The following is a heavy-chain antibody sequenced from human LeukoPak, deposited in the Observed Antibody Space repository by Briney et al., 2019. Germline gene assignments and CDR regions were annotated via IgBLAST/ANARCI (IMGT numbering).Heavy chain of an antibody. V-gene: IGHV4-59*12. J-gene: IGHJ3*02. CDR2: IYYSGST. CDR3: VRGGGAFDI. D-gene: IGHD3-16*01. Sequence: SETLSLTCTVSGGSISSYYWSWIRQPPGKGLEWIGYIYYSGSTNYNPSLKSRVTISVDTSKTQFSLQLSSVTAAETAVYYCVRGGGAFDIWGQGTMVTVSS. CDR1: GGSISSYY.